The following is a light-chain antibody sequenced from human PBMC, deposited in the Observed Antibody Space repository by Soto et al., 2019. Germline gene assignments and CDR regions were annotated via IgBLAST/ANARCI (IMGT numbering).Light chain of an antibody. CDR2: EVR. V-gene: IGLV2-14*01. CDR1: SSDVGGYNY. J-gene: IGLJ1*01. Sequence: QSVLTQPASVSGSRGQSITISCTGTSSDVGGYNYVSWYQQHPGKSPKLMIYEVRNRPSGISNRFSGSKSGNTASLTISGLQAEDEAHYYCISFRGTDSPYVCGTGTKLTVL. CDR3: ISFRGTDSPYV.